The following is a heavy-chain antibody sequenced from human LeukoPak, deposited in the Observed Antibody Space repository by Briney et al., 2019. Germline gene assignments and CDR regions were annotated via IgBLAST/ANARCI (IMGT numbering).Heavy chain of an antibody. J-gene: IGHJ3*02. D-gene: IGHD2-2*03. CDR1: GFTFSNYW. CDR3: AREWILNAFDI. CDR2: IREDGSEK. V-gene: IGHV3-7*01. Sequence: PGGSLRLSCAASGFTFSNYWMSWVRQAPGKGLEWVASIREDGSEKYYVDSVKGQFTISRDNAKNSLYLQMNSLRAEDTAVYYCAREWILNAFDIWGQGTMVTVSS.